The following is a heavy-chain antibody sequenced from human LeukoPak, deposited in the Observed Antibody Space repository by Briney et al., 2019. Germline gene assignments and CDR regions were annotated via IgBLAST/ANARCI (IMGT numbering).Heavy chain of an antibody. CDR2: FDPEDGET. V-gene: IGHV1-24*01. D-gene: IGHD2-2*01. CDR1: GYTLTELS. J-gene: IGHJ5*02. CDR3: ATDQPVPRGWFDP. Sequence: GASVTVSCMVSGYTLTELSMHWVRQAPGKGLAWMGGFDPEDGETIYAQKFQGRVTMTEDTSTDTAYMELSSLRSEDTAVYYCATDQPVPRGWFDPWGQGTLVTVSS.